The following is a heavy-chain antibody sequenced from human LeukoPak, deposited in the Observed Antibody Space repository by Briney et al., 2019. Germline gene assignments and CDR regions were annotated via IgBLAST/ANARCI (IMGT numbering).Heavy chain of an antibody. Sequence: PGGSLRLSCAASGFTFSSYSMNWVRQAPGKGLEWVSSISSSSSYIYYADSVKGRFTISRDNAKNSLYLQMNSLRAEDTAVYYCARDSLRYYGSAYWGQGTLVTVSS. J-gene: IGHJ4*02. CDR3: ARDSLRYYGSAY. CDR1: GFTFSSYS. D-gene: IGHD3-10*01. CDR2: ISSSSSYI. V-gene: IGHV3-21*01.